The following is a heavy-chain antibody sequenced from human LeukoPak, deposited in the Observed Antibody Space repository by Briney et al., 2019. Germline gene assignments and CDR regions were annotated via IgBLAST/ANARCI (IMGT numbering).Heavy chain of an antibody. V-gene: IGHV1-18*01. D-gene: IGHD5-12*01. CDR2: ISAYNGNT. J-gene: IGHJ4*02. Sequence: GASVKVSCKASGGTFSSYAISWVRQAPGQGLEWMGWISAYNGNTNYAQKVQGRVTMTTDTSTSTAYMELRSLRSDDTAVYYCARDNMVATNYFDYWGQGTLVTVSS. CDR3: ARDNMVATNYFDY. CDR1: GGTFSSYA.